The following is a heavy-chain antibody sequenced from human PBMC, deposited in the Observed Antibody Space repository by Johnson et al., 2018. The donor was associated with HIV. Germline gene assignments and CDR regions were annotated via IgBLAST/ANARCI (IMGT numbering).Heavy chain of an antibody. CDR2: ISYDGGLK. CDR3: ARLPSGYSRDGFNI. J-gene: IGHJ3*02. Sequence: QVQLVESGGGVVQPGRSLRLSCAASGFSFSSYAMHWVRQAPGKGLEWVTVISYDGGLKYYADSVKGRFTISRDNSKNTLYLQMNSLRAEDTAIYYCARLPSGYSRDGFNIWGQGTMVTVSS. V-gene: IGHV3-30*04. D-gene: IGHD5-18*01. CDR1: GFSFSSYA.